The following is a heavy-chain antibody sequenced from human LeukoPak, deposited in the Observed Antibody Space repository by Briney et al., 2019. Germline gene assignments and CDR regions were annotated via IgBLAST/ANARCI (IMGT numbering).Heavy chain of an antibody. D-gene: IGHD6-19*01. CDR3: AKDPLINGYTSGWWGDYYPYXDV. CDR2: ISGSGGST. CDR1: GFTFSSYG. J-gene: IGHJ6*03. Sequence: GGSLRLSCAASGFTFSSYGMSWVRQAPGNGLEWVSAISGSGGSTYYADSVKGRFTISRDNSDNTVSLQMHSLTAEDTAIYYCAKDPLINGYTSGWWGDYYPYXDVWXXXTXXTIS. V-gene: IGHV3-23*01.